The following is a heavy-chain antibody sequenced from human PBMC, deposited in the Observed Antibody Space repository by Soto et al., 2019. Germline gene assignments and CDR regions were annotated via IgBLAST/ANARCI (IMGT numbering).Heavy chain of an antibody. CDR3: ARDRRRGYDSSGFYS. CDR2: IDPNNGNR. CDR1: GYRFSSYG. D-gene: IGHD3-22*01. J-gene: IGHJ4*02. Sequence: QVQLVQSGAELRKPGASVKVSCQAYGYRFSSYGVHWLRQAPGRGLEWMGWIDPNNGNRNYAQKSDDRLSMTPATSTNTISMELKSLKSDDTAIYYCARDRRRGYDSSGFYSWGQGTLVTVSS. V-gene: IGHV1-18*01.